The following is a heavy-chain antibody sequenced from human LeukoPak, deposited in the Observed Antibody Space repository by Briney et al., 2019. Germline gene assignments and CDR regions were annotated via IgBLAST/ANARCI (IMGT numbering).Heavy chain of an antibody. CDR3: ARDGYSSSWPLDY. J-gene: IGHJ4*02. CDR1: GGSFSGYY. D-gene: IGHD6-13*01. V-gene: IGHV4-34*01. CDR2: INHSGST. Sequence: SETLSLTCAVYGGSFSGYYWSWIRQPPGKGLEWIGEINHSGSTNYNPSLKSRVTISVDTSKNQFSLKLSSVTAADTAVYYCARDGYSSSWPLDYWGQGTLVTVSS.